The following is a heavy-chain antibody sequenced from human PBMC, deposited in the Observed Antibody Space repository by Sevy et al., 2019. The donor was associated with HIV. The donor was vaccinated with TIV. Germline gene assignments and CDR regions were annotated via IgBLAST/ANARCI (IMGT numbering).Heavy chain of an antibody. CDR2: ITSSHGAK. CDR3: VGRRYRVGHSWSYFFDF. D-gene: IGHD5-18*01. J-gene: IGHJ4*02. Sequence: GGSLRLSCVTSGFSFSDYHMSWIRLAPGKGLEWISHITSSHGAKVYADSVRGRFDISRGNARKSVYLQMNRLQVEDTATYFCVGRRYRVGHSWSYFFDFWGQGTPVTVSS. V-gene: IGHV3-11*04. CDR1: GFSFSDYH.